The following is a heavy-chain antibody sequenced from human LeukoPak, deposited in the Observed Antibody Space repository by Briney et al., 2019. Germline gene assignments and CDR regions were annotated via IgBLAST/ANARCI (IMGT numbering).Heavy chain of an antibody. CDR3: ARDVVAATQTFSYGMDV. Sequence: GRSLRLSCAASGFTFSSFGIHWVRQAPGKGLEWVAIVWYDGSNKYYADSVKGRFTISRDNSKNTLYLQMNSLRAEDTAVYYCARDVVAATQTFSYGMDVGGQGTRVTVSS. J-gene: IGHJ6*02. D-gene: IGHD2-15*01. CDR2: VWYDGSNK. CDR1: GFTFSSFG. V-gene: IGHV3-33*01.